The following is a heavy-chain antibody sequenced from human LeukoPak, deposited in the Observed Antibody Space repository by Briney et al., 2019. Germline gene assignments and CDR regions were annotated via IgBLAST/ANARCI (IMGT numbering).Heavy chain of an antibody. Sequence: TPSETLSLTCTVSGGSISSGGYYWSWIRQPPGKGLEWIGSIYYSGSTYYNPSLKSRVTISVDTSKNQFSLKLSSVTAADTAVYYCAREGAAAPYFDWGQGTLVTVSS. V-gene: IGHV4-39*07. J-gene: IGHJ4*02. CDR1: GGSISSGGYY. CDR3: AREGAAAPYFD. CDR2: IYYSGST. D-gene: IGHD6-13*01.